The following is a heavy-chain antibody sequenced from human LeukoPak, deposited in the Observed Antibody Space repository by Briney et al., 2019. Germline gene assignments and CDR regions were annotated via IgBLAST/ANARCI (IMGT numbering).Heavy chain of an antibody. CDR2: IYWNDDK. CDR3: AHSGGFYGGKGTDY. Sequence: SGPTLVNPPQTLTLTCTFSGFSLSTRGVGVGWIRQPPGKALEWLPLIYWNDDKRYSPSLKSRLTITQDTSKNQVVLTMTNMDPVDTATYYCAHSGGFYGGKGTDYWGQGTLVTVSS. J-gene: IGHJ4*02. D-gene: IGHD4-23*01. CDR1: GFSLSTRGVG. V-gene: IGHV2-5*01.